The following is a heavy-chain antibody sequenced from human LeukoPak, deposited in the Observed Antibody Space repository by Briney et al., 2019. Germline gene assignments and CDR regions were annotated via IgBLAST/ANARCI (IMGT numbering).Heavy chain of an antibody. CDR3: ANSYSPPLF. CDR1: GFTFGNSW. CDR2: INTDGSDT. D-gene: IGHD3-10*01. Sequence: PGGSLRLSCAAPGFTFGNSWMNSVRHAPGKRLVSVPRINTDGSDTTYAHSLKGRFPISRDNAKHTLYQQTNRLRADRPSVYYCANSYSPPLFWGRGTLVSVSS. V-gene: IGHV3-74*01. J-gene: IGHJ1*01.